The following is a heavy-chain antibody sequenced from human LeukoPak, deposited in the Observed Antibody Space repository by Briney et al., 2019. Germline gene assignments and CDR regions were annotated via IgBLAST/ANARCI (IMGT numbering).Heavy chain of an antibody. CDR2: IYYNGST. V-gene: IGHV4-59*01. CDR3: ARGRGIASTGAMYWLDL. CDR1: GGSISSYY. J-gene: IGHJ5*02. D-gene: IGHD6-13*01. Sequence: SETLSLTCTVSGGSISSYYWSWIRQPPGKGLEWIGYIYYNGSTKYSPSLKSRVTISVDTSKNQFSLKLNSVTAADTAVYYCARGRGIASTGAMYWLDLWGQGTLVTVSS.